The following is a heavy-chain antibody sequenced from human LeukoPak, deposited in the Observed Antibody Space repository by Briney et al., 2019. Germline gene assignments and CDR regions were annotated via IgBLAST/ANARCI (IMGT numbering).Heavy chain of an antibody. CDR1: GGSISSYY. J-gene: IGHJ6*02. Sequence: SETLSLTCTVSGGSISSYYWSWIRQPAGKGLEWIGRIYTSGSTNYDPSLKSRVTMSVDTSKNQFSLKLGSVTAADTAVYYCARVWDSSSWYRGYYYYGMDVWGQGTTVTVPS. V-gene: IGHV4-4*07. CDR2: IYTSGST. D-gene: IGHD6-13*01. CDR3: ARVWDSSSWYRGYYYYGMDV.